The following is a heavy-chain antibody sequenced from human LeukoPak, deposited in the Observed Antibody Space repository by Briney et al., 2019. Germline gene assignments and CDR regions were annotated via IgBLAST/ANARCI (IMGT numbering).Heavy chain of an antibody. J-gene: IGHJ3*02. Sequence: GASVKVSCKASGGTFSSYTISWVRQAPGQGLKWMGRMIPILGIANYAQKFQGRVTITADKSTSTAYMELSSLRSEDTAVYYCAGGESTVVTGGGDIWGQGTMVTVSS. CDR1: GGTFSSYT. CDR2: MIPILGIA. D-gene: IGHD4-23*01. V-gene: IGHV1-69*02. CDR3: AGGESTVVTGGGDI.